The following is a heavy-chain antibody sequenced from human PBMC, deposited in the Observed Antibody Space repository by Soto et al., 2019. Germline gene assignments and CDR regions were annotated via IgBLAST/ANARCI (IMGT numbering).Heavy chain of an antibody. Sequence: QVQLQESGPGLVKPSEILSLTSTVSGGSISSYYWSWIRQPPGKGLEWIGYIYYSGSTNHNPSLKSRATISVDTSKNQFSLKLSSVTAADTAVYYCSRRYCGTFDYWGQGTLVTVSS. J-gene: IGHJ4*02. CDR1: GGSISSYY. CDR3: SRRYCGTFDY. CDR2: IYYSGST. D-gene: IGHD2-15*01. V-gene: IGHV4-59*08.